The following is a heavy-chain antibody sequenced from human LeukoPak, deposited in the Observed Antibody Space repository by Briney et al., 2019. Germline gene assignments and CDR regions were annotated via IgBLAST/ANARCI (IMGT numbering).Heavy chain of an antibody. V-gene: IGHV4-59*01. CDR1: GGSISSYY. D-gene: IGHD3-10*01. CDR2: IYYSGST. Sequence: AETLSLTCTVSGGSISSYYWSWIRQPPGKGLEWIGYIYYSGSTNYNPSLKSRVTIPVDTSKNQFSLKLSSVNAADTAVYYCARGITMVRGVYYYYYGMEVWGQGTTVTVSS. J-gene: IGHJ6*02. CDR3: ARGITMVRGVYYYYYGMEV.